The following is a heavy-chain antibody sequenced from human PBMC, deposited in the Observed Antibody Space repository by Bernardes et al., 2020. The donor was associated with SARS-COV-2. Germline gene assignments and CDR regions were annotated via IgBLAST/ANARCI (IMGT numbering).Heavy chain of an antibody. D-gene: IGHD6-25*01. CDR1: GFTFSSYS. J-gene: IGHJ5*02. CDR2: ITSGGGVM. Sequence: GGSLRLSCAASGFTFSSYSMNWVRQSPGKGLEWISYITSGGGVMYYADSVKGRFTISRDNDKDLLYLQMSSLRDDDTAVYHCAKGPSGPNVEWFNPWGQGTLVVVSS. CDR3: AKGPSGPNVEWFNP. V-gene: IGHV3-48*02.